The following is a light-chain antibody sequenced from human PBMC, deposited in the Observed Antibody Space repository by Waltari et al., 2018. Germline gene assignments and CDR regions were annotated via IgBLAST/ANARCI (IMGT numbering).Light chain of an antibody. Sequence: QAVVTQEPSLTVSPGGTVTLTCGSSTGAVTTSHYSYWFQQKPGQAPRTLIYETTKTHSGTPARFSGSLRGGKAALTLSGALPEDEADYYCFLYYSGVVVFGGGTKLTVL. CDR2: ETT. V-gene: IGLV7-46*01. CDR1: TGAVTTSHY. CDR3: FLYYSGVVV. J-gene: IGLJ2*01.